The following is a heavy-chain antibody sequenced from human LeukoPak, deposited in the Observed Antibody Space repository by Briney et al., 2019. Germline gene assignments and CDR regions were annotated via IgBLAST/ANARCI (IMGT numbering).Heavy chain of an antibody. CDR2: INPNSGGT. CDR1: GYTFTGYY. Sequence: ASVKVSCKASGYTFTGYYMHWVRQAPGQGLEWMGWINPNSGGTNYAQKFQGRVTMARDTSISTAYMELSRLRSDDTAVYYCARGAHYHDSSQGYDYWGQGTLVTVSS. V-gene: IGHV1-2*02. D-gene: IGHD3-22*01. J-gene: IGHJ4*02. CDR3: ARGAHYHDSSQGYDY.